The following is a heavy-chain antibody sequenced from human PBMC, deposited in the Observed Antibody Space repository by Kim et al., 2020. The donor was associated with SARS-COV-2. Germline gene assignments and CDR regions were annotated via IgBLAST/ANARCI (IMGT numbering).Heavy chain of an antibody. CDR3: ARTTPPIHNCHSSSNCGGWFDP. Sequence: SETLSLTCTVSGGSISSGGYYWSWIRQHPGKGLDWIGYIYYSGNTYYNPSLKSRVSISVDTSKNQFPLRLNSVTVADTAVYYCARTTPPIHNCHSSSNCGGWFDPWGQGTLVTVSS. CDR1: GGSISSGGYY. V-gene: IGHV4-31*03. D-gene: IGHD2-2*01. CDR2: IYYSGNT. J-gene: IGHJ5*02.